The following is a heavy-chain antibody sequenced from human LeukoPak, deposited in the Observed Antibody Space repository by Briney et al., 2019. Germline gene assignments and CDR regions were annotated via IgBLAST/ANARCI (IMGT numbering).Heavy chain of an antibody. D-gene: IGHD6-19*01. CDR1: GFTFSSYA. Sequence: GGSLRLSYAASGFTFSSYAMSWVRQAPGKGLEWVAAISGSGGSTYYADSVKGRFTISRDNSKNTLYLQMNSLRAEDTAVYYCAKDPGYSSGWPVFDYWGQGTLVTVSS. CDR3: AKDPGYSSGWPVFDY. CDR2: ISGSGGST. V-gene: IGHV3-23*01. J-gene: IGHJ4*02.